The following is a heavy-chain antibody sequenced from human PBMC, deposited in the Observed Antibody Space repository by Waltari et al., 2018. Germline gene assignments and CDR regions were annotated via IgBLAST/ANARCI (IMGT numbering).Heavy chain of an antibody. D-gene: IGHD3-22*01. CDR1: GYSISSGYY. Sequence: QVQLQESGPGLVKPSETLSLTCAVSGYSISSGYYWGWIRQPPGKGLEWIGSIYHSGSTYYNPSLKSRVTISVDTSKNQFSLKLSSVTAADTAVYYCARDPLVVPKEGWFDPWGQGTLVTVSS. CDR2: IYHSGST. J-gene: IGHJ5*02. CDR3: ARDPLVVPKEGWFDP. V-gene: IGHV4-38-2*02.